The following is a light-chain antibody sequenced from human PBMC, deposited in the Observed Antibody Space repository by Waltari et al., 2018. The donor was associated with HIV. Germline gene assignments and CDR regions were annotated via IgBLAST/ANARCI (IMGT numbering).Light chain of an antibody. CDR3: SSYTTRSTPDPNWV. CDR2: EVS. V-gene: IGLV2-14*01. Sequence: GYNYVSWYQQHPGKAPKLMIFEVSNRPSGVSNRFSGSKSVNTASLTISGLQAEDEADYYCSSYTTRSTPDPNWVFGGGTKLTVL. J-gene: IGLJ3*02. CDR1: GYNY.